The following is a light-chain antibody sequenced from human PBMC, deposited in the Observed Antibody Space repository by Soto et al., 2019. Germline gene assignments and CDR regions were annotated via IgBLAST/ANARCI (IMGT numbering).Light chain of an antibody. CDR1: QVTSRY. Sequence: ENVLTQSPGTLSLSPGERATLSCRASQVTSRYLSWYEQRPGQAPRLLIYGASSRATVIPDRFSGTVSATDFPLTISRLGPQDFAVYYCQQYSTSPISFGQGTRLEIK. CDR3: QQYSTSPIS. V-gene: IGKV3-20*01. CDR2: GAS. J-gene: IGKJ5*01.